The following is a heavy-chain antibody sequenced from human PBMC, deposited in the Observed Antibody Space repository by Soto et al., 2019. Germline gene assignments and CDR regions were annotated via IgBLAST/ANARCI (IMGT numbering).Heavy chain of an antibody. CDR2: ISSISSTI. CDR1: GFSCSSYS. Sequence: PGLLLRLSCAACGFSCSSYSMNWVRQDPGKGLEWVSYISSISSTIYYAASVKGRFTISRDNAKNSLYLQMNSLRAEDTAVYYFPRHPEPIAQIGWLDRWGQGTLVTVSS. V-gene: IGHV3-48*01. J-gene: IGHJ5*02. CDR3: PRHPEPIAQIGWLDR. D-gene: IGHD6-13*01.